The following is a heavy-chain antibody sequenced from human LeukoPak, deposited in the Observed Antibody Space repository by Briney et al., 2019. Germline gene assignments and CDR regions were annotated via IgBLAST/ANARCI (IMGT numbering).Heavy chain of an antibody. D-gene: IGHD2-15*01. V-gene: IGHV3-23*01. CDR1: GFTFSSYA. J-gene: IGHJ6*03. CDR3: AKDTTAWWYHRAYMDV. CDR2: IRGSGDTT. Sequence: GGSLRLSCAASGFTFSSYAMSWVRQAPGGGLEWVSAIRGSGDTTHHADSVKGRFTISRDNSENRLSLQMDSLRAEDTAVYFCAKDTTAWWYHRAYMDVWGKGTTVTVSS.